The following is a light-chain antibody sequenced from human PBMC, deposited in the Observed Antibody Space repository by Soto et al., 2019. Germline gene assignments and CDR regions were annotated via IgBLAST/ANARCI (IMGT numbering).Light chain of an antibody. Sequence: QSVLTQPASVSGSPGQSITISCTGTSSDVGTYDLVSWYQQHPGRAPKLMIHEGSKRPSGVSTRFSGSKSGNTASLTISGLQAEDEADYYCCSYAGSNTFIFGGGTQLTVL. CDR1: SSDVGTYDL. CDR2: EGS. J-gene: IGLJ2*01. CDR3: CSYAGSNTFI. V-gene: IGLV2-23*01.